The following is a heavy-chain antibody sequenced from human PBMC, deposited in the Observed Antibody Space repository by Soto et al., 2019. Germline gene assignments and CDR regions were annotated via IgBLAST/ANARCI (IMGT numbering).Heavy chain of an antibody. V-gene: IGHV3-33*01. Sequence: PGGSLRLSCAASGFTFSSYGMHWVRPAPGKGLEWVAVIWYDGSNKYYADSVKGRFTTSRDNSKNTLYLQMNSLRAEDTAVYYCARDRARRCSGGSCYDFDYWGQGTLVTVSS. CDR2: IWYDGSNK. CDR1: GFTFSSYG. J-gene: IGHJ4*02. D-gene: IGHD2-15*01. CDR3: ARDRARRCSGGSCYDFDY.